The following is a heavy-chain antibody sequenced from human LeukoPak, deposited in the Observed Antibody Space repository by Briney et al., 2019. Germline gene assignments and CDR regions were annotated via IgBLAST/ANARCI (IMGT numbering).Heavy chain of an antibody. CDR1: GFTFSSYA. CDR3: AKDRGRYFDWSAFDY. V-gene: IGHV3-23*01. CDR2: ISGSGGST. Sequence: GGSLRLSCAASGFTFSSYAMSWVRQAPGKGLEWVSAISGSGGSTYYADPVKGRFTISRDNSKNTLYLQMNSLRAEDTAVYYCAKDRGRYFDWSAFDYWGQGTLVTVSS. J-gene: IGHJ4*02. D-gene: IGHD3-9*01.